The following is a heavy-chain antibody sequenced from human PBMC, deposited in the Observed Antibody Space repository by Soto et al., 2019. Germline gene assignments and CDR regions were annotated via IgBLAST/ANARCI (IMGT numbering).Heavy chain of an antibody. D-gene: IGHD3-10*01. CDR1: GGSINSSSYY. CDR2: IYYSGST. J-gene: IGHJ5*02. V-gene: IGHV4-39*01. Sequence: SETLSLTCTVSGGSINSSSYYWGWIRQPPGKGLEWIGSIYYSGSTYYNPSLKSRVTISVDTSKNQFSLKLSSVTAADTAVYYCARLVWFGEKNWFEPWGQGTLVTVSS. CDR3: ARLVWFGEKNWFEP.